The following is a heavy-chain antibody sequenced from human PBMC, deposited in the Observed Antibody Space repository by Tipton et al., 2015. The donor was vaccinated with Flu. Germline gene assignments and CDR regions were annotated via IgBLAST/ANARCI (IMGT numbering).Heavy chain of an antibody. V-gene: IGHV4-38-2*01. CDR2: MYHSGST. CDR3: AKSYGEYGFNWFDS. CDR1: GYSISGGYY. J-gene: IGHJ5*01. D-gene: IGHD4-17*01. Sequence: PGLVKPSEALSLTCAVSGYSISGGYYWGWIRQPPGKGLEWIGSMYHSGSTYYNPSLKSRVTISLDTSKNHFSLKLTSVTAADTAVYYCAKSYGEYGFNWFDSWGQGTLVSVSS.